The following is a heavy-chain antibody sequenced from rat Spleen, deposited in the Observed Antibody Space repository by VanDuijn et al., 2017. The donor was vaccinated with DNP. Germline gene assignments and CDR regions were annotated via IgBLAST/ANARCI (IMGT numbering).Heavy chain of an antibody. CDR3: ATDFERGY. CDR1: GFTFGNYD. D-gene: IGHD1-11*01. V-gene: IGHV5-20*01. J-gene: IGHJ2*01. Sequence: EVQLVESGGDLVQPGRSLKVSCVVSGFTFGNYDMAWVRQAPTKGLEWVAYMRYEGGSTYYRDSVKGRFTISRDNAKSTLYLQMDSLRFEDTATYYCATDFERGYWGQGVMVTVSS. CDR2: MRYEGGST.